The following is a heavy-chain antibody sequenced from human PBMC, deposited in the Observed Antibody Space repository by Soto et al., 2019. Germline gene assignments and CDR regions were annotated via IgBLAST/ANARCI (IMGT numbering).Heavy chain of an antibody. CDR2: TYYRSKWYN. CDR3: ARSIAVAGTYYYYGMDV. V-gene: IGHV6-1*01. D-gene: IGHD6-19*01. Sequence: EAVSRTCESSGERDSRNSAACNWIRQSPSQGLKWLGRTYYRSKWYNDYAVSVKSRITINPDTSKNQFSLQLNSVTPEDTAVYYCARSIAVAGTYYYYGMDVWGQGNTVTVSS. CDR1: GERDSRNSAA. J-gene: IGHJ6*02.